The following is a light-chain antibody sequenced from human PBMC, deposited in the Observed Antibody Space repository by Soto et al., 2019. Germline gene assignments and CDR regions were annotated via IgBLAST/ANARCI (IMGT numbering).Light chain of an antibody. CDR3: QQYGSSTWT. CDR1: QSVSSK. V-gene: IGKV3-15*01. J-gene: IGKJ1*01. Sequence: EIVMTQSPATLSVSPGERATLSCRASQSVSSKLAWFQQKPGQAPSPLIYGVSTRATGVPVRFSGSGSGTEFTLTVNSLQSEDFAVYYCQQYGSSTWTFGQGTKVEIK. CDR2: GVS.